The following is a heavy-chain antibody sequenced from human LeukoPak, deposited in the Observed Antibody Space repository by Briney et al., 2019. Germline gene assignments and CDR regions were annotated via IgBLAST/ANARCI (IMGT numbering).Heavy chain of an antibody. V-gene: IGHV1-69*04. CDR3: ARDCSSTSCRGYYYYYGMDV. CDR2: IIPIFGIA. J-gene: IGHJ6*02. CDR1: GGTFSSYA. D-gene: IGHD2-2*01. Sequence: ASVKVSCKASGGTFSSYAISWVRQAPGQGLEWMGRIIPIFGIANYAQKFQGRVTITADKSTSTAYMELSSLRSEDTAVYYCARDCSSTSCRGYYYYYGMDVWGQGTTDTVSS.